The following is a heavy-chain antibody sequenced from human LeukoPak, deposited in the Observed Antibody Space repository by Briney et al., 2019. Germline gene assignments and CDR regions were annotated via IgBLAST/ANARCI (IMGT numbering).Heavy chain of an antibody. J-gene: IGHJ6*03. Sequence: PGGSLRLSCAASGFTFSSYWMSWVRQAPGKGLEWVANIKQDGSEKYYVDSVKGRFTISRDNAKNSLYLQMNSLRAEDTAVYYCAREPHYYGSGSYYDLSVRPGPRVYYYYMDVWGKGTTVTISS. CDR2: IKQDGSEK. CDR1: GFTFSSYW. CDR3: AREPHYYGSGSYYDLSVRPGPRVYYYYMDV. D-gene: IGHD3-10*01. V-gene: IGHV3-7*01.